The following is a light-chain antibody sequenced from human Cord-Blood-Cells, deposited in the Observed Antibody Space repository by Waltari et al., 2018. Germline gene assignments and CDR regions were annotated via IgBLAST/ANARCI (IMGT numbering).Light chain of an antibody. CDR1: SGINVGTYR. CDR3: MIWHSSAWV. Sequence: QAVLTQPSSLSASPGASASLTCTLRSGINVGTYRIYWYQQKPGIPPQYLLRYNSYSDKQQGSGVPSRFSGSKDASANAGILLISGLQSEDEADYYCMIWHSSAWVFGGGTKLTVL. V-gene: IGLV5-45*02. CDR2: YNSYSDK. J-gene: IGLJ3*02.